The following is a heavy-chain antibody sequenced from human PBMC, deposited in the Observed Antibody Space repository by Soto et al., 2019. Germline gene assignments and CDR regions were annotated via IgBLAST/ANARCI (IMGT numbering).Heavy chain of an antibody. CDR2: ISWDGGST. V-gene: IGHV3-43*01. CDR1: GFTFDDYT. D-gene: IGHD6-19*01. CDR3: AKVQWLYEGYYYYGMDV. Sequence: GGSLRLSCAASGFTFDDYTMHWVRQAPGKGLEWVSLISWDGGSTYYADSVKGRFTISRDNSKNSLYLQMNSLRTEDTALYYCAKVQWLYEGYYYYGMDVWGQGTTVTVSS. J-gene: IGHJ6*02.